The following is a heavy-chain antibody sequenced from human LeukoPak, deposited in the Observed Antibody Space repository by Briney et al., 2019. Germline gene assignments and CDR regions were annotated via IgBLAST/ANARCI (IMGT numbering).Heavy chain of an antibody. CDR2: INPNGGGT. CDR1: GYTFTNYY. J-gene: IGHJ4*02. CDR3: ARSRVVRGVICLSY. V-gene: IGHV1-46*01. Sequence: ASVKVSCKASGYTFTNYYMHWVRQAPGHGLEWMGIINPNGGGTSYAQKFQGRVTMSRNTSISTAYMELGSLRSEDTAVYYCARSRVVRGVICLSYWGQGTLVTVSS. D-gene: IGHD3-10*01.